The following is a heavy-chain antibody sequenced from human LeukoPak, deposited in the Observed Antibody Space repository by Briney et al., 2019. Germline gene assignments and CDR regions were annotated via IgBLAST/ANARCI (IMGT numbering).Heavy chain of an antibody. J-gene: IGHJ4*02. D-gene: IGHD3-10*02. Sequence: SETLSLTCTVSGGSISSYYWNWIRQPPGKGLEWIGYIYYSGSTNYNPSLKSRVTISVDTSKNQFSLKLSSVTAADTAVYYCASQYFLILSLYYFDYWGQGTLVTVSS. V-gene: IGHV4-59*08. CDR1: GGSISSYY. CDR2: IYYSGST. CDR3: ASQYFLILSLYYFDY.